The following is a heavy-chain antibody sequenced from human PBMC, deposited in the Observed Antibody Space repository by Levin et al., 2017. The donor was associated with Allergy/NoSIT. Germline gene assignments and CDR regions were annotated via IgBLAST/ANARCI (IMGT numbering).Heavy chain of an antibody. CDR1: GFTFSSYA. D-gene: IGHD6-25*01. Sequence: GESLKISCAASGFTFSSYAMSWVRQAPGKGLEWVSTISGGGGDTFYADSVKGRFTISRDNSKNTLYLQMNSLRAEDTAIYYCARRSAYYFNYWGQGILVTVSS. J-gene: IGHJ4*02. CDR3: ARRSAYYFNY. V-gene: IGHV3-23*01. CDR2: ISGGGGDT.